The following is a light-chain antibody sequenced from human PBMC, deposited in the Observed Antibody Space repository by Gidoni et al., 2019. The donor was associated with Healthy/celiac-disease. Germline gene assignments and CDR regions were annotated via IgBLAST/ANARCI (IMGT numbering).Light chain of an antibody. CDR2: SNN. Sequence: QSVLTQPPSASGTPGQRVTISCSGSSSNIGSNTVNWYQQLPGTAPKLLTYSNNQRPSGVPDRFSGSKSGTSASLAISGLQSEDEADYYCAAWDDSLNAHWVFGGGTKLTVL. J-gene: IGLJ3*02. CDR3: AAWDDSLNAHWV. V-gene: IGLV1-44*01. CDR1: SSNIGSNT.